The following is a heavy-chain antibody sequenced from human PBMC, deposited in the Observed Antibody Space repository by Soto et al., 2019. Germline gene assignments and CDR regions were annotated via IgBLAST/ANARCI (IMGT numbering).Heavy chain of an antibody. J-gene: IGHJ6*02. D-gene: IGHD6-13*01. CDR3: ARSLSSSWYNYYYYGMDV. CDR2: MNPNSGNT. Sequence: ASVKVSCKASGYTFTGYDINWVRQATGQGLEWMGWMNPNSGNTGYAQKFQGRVTMTRNTSISTAYMELSSLRSEDTAVYYCARSLSSSWYNYYYYGMDVWGQGTTVTVSS. CDR1: GYTFTGYD. V-gene: IGHV1-8*01.